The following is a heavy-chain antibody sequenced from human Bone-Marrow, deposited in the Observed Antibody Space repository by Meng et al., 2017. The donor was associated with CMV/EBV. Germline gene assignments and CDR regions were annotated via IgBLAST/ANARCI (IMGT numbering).Heavy chain of an antibody. CDR2: ISGSGGST. CDR1: GFTFSSYA. D-gene: IGHD3-22*01. Sequence: GGSLRLSCAASGFTFSSYAMSWVRQAPGKGLEWVSAISGSGGSTYYADSVKGRFTISRDNSKNTLYLQMNSLRAEDTAVYYCAKSGTYYYDSSGYLFDYWGQGTRVTVSS. J-gene: IGHJ4*02. CDR3: AKSGTYYYDSSGYLFDY. V-gene: IGHV3-23*01.